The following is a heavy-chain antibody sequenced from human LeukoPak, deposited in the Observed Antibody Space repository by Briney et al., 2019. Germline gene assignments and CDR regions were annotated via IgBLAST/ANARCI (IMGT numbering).Heavy chain of an antibody. CDR2: IGHGVSNG. V-gene: IGHV3-30*02. CDR1: GFTFSNYG. D-gene: IGHD1-14*01. J-gene: IGHJ3*02. Sequence: PGGSLRLACAASGFTFSNYGIHWVRQAPGKGLEWVAFIGHGVSNGYYADSVKGRFTISRDNSKNSLYLQLNNLRLEDTAVYYCAKSRAPTAAPDAFRIWGQGTMVTVSS. CDR3: AKSRAPTAAPDAFRI.